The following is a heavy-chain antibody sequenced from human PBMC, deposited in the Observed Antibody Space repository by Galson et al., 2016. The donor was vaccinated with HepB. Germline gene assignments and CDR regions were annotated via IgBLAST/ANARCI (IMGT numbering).Heavy chain of an antibody. CDR1: GYTFTSYG. D-gene: IGHD3-10*01. CDR3: ARRGGSGSHFDY. V-gene: IGHV1-18*01. J-gene: IGHJ4*02. Sequence: SCKASGYTFTSYGISWVRQAPGQGLEWMGWISTYNGNTNYAQKLQGRVTMTTDTSTTTAYMELRSLRSDDTAVYYCARRGGSGSHFDYWGQGTLVTVSS. CDR2: ISTYNGNT.